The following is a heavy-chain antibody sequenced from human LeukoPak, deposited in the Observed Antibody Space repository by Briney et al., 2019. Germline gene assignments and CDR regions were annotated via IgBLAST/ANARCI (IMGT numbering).Heavy chain of an antibody. V-gene: IGHV4-31*03. CDR1: GGSISSGGYY. CDR3: ARDNDSSGYYFDY. Sequence: PSQTPSLTCTVSGGSISSGGYYWSWIRQHPGKGLEWIGYIYYSGSTYYNPSLKSRVTISVDTSKNQFSLKLSSVTAADTAVYYCARDNDSSGYYFDYWGQGTLVTVSS. J-gene: IGHJ4*02. D-gene: IGHD3-22*01. CDR2: IYYSGST.